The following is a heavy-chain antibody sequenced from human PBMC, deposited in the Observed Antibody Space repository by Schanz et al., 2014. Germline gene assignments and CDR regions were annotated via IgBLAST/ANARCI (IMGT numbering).Heavy chain of an antibody. V-gene: IGHV3-23*04. J-gene: IGHJ2*01. CDR2: ILGLASTT. CDR3: AKDAPYPFDL. CDR1: GFGFSSYS. Sequence: EVQLVESGGGLVQPGGSLRLSCAASGFGFSSYSMNWVRQAPGKGLEWVSAILGLASTTYYADSVKGRFTISRDNSKNTLYLQMNSLRAEDTAIYYCAKDAPYPFDLWGRGTLITVSS.